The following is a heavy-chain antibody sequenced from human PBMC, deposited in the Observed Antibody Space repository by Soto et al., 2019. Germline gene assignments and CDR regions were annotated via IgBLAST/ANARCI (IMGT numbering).Heavy chain of an antibody. J-gene: IGHJ6*02. CDR2: IIPILGIA. CDR3: ARAPSGRGYERYYYYGMDV. Sequence: QVQLVQSGAEVKKPGSSVKVSCKASGGTFSSYTISWVRQAPGQGLEWMGRIIPILGIANYAQKFQGRVTITADKSTSTAYMELSSLRSEDTAVYYCARAPSGRGYERYYYYGMDVWGQGTTVTVSS. CDR1: GGTFSSYT. V-gene: IGHV1-69*02. D-gene: IGHD5-12*01.